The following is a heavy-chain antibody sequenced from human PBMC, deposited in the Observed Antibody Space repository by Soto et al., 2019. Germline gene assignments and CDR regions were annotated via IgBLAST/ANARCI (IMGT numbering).Heavy chain of an antibody. D-gene: IGHD3-10*01. CDR3: ARGAGSYPTRMDV. J-gene: IGHJ6*02. Sequence: PGGSLRLSCAASGFTFSSHEMKWVRQAPGKGLEWVSYISSSGSTIHYADSVKGRFTISRDNAKNSLNLQMNSLRAEDTAVYYCARGAGSYPTRMDVWGQGTTVTVSS. CDR2: ISSSGSTI. V-gene: IGHV3-48*03. CDR1: GFTFSSHE.